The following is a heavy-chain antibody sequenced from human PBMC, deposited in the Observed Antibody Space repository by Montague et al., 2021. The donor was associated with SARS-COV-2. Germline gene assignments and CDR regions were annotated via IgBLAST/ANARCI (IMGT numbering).Heavy chain of an antibody. Sequence: SLTCTVSGGSISSSSYYWGWIRQPPGKGLEWIGYIYYSGSTYYNPSLKSRVTISVDTSKNQFSLKLSSVTAADTAVYYCARVKTPRYYDILTGYSKYYGMDVWGQGTTVTVSS. V-gene: IGHV4-31*03. CDR1: GGSISSSSYY. J-gene: IGHJ6*02. CDR2: IYYSGST. CDR3: ARVKTPRYYDILTGYSKYYGMDV. D-gene: IGHD3-9*01.